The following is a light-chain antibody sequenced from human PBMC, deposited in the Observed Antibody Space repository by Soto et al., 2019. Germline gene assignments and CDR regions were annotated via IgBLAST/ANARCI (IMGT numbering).Light chain of an antibody. V-gene: IGKV3-20*01. CDR3: QQYGSSSIT. CDR2: GAS. J-gene: IGKJ5*01. Sequence: EIVLTQSPGTLSLSPGERATLSCRASQSVSSSYLAWYQQKPGQAPRLLIYGASSRATGIPDRFSGSGSGTDFTLTISRLEPEDFAVYYCQQYGSSSITFDQGTRLEIK. CDR1: QSVSSSY.